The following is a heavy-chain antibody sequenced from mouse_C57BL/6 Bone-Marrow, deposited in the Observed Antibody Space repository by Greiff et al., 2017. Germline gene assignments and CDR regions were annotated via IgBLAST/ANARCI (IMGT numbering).Heavy chain of an antibody. Sequence: EVQLQESGGDLVKPGGSLKLSCAASGFTFSSYGMSWVRQTPDKRLEWVATISSGGSYTYYPDSVKGRFTISRDNAKNTLYLQMSSLKSEDTAMYYCARHSWFAYWGQGTLVTVSA. CDR1: GFTFSSYG. J-gene: IGHJ3*01. V-gene: IGHV5-6*01. CDR2: ISSGGSYT. CDR3: ARHSWFAY.